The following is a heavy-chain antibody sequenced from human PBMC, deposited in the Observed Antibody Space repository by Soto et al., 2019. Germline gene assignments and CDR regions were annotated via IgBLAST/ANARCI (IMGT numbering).Heavy chain of an antibody. CDR1: GFTFSSYA. CDR3: AKDRTTRPLYSNDYSDFDY. V-gene: IGHV3-23*01. D-gene: IGHD4-4*01. J-gene: IGHJ4*02. Sequence: PGGSLRLSCAASGFTFSSYAMSWVRQAPGKGLEWVSAISGSGGSTYYADSVKGRFTISRDNSKNTLYLQMNSLRAEDTAVYYCAKDRTTRPLYSNDYSDFDYWGQGTLVTVSS. CDR2: ISGSGGST.